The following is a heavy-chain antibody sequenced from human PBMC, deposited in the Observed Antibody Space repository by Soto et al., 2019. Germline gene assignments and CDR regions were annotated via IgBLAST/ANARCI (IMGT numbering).Heavy chain of an antibody. CDR1: GFTFSMYS. CDR2: IPQDGVDG. V-gene: IGHV3-7*03. J-gene: IGHJ6*02. D-gene: IGHD2-21*02. Sequence: DVKLVESGGGLVQPGDSLRLSCEVSGFTFSMYSMGWVRQSPGKGLEWVAKIPQDGVDGHYADSVKGRFIISRDNGKNSLHLQLNNLRAEDTAVYYCARDHLILPAHDFFYGSDVWGRGATVTVSS. CDR3: ARDHLILPAHDFFYGSDV.